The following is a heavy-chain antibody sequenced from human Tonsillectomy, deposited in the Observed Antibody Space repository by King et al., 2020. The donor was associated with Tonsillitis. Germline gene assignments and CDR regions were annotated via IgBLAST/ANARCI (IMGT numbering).Heavy chain of an antibody. CDR2: IISKAYGGTT. CDR3: TREREYYDYVWGSYRYDAFDI. CDR1: GFTFGDYA. J-gene: IGHJ3*02. V-gene: IGHV3-49*04. Sequence: VQLVESGGGLVQPGRSLRLSCTASGFTFGDYAMSWVRQAPGKGLEWVGFIISKAYGGTTEYAASVKGRFTISRDDSKSIAYLQMNSLKTEDTAVYYCTREREYYDYVWGSYRYDAFDIWGQGTMVTVSS. D-gene: IGHD3-16*02.